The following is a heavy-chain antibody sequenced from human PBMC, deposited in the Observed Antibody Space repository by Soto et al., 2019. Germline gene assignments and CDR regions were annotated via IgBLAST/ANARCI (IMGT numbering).Heavy chain of an antibody. D-gene: IGHD2-15*01. Sequence: QVQLVESGGGVVQPGRSLRISCAGSGFTFSNYGLHWVRQAPGKGPEWVAAISYDGSNEYYADSVKGRFTISRDKSKNMLYLQMDSLRPEDTAVYYCAKDGAPRYCTRSSCHPAGAYWGQGTLVTVSS. CDR3: AKDGAPRYCTRSSCHPAGAY. V-gene: IGHV3-30*18. J-gene: IGHJ4*02. CDR2: ISYDGSNE. CDR1: GFTFSNYG.